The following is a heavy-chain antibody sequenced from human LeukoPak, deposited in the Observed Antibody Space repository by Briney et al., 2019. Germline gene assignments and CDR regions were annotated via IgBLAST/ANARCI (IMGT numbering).Heavy chain of an antibody. V-gene: IGHV1-2*02. J-gene: IGHJ6*03. CDR3: ARPHPEIAAAGTGFYYYYYMDV. CDR1: GYTFTGYY. CDR2: INPNSGGT. D-gene: IGHD6-13*01. Sequence: GASVKVSCKASGYTFTGYYMHWVRQAPGQGLEWMGWINPNSGGTNYAQKFQGRVTMTRDTSISTAYMELSRLRSDDTAVYYCARPHPEIAAAGTGFYYYYYMDVWGKGTTVTVSS.